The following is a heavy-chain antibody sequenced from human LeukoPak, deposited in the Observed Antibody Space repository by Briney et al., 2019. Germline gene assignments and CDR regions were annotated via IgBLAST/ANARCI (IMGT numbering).Heavy chain of an antibody. V-gene: IGHV1-18*01. CDR3: ARTRRYYDSGSYYDY. Sequence: GASVKVSCKTSGYTFTNYLITWVRQAPGQGLEWMGWISADNGNTNYAQKLQGRVTMTTDTPTSTAYMELRSLRSDDTAMYYCARTRRYYDSGSYYDYWGQGTLVTVSS. CDR1: GYTFTNYL. D-gene: IGHD3-10*01. CDR2: ISADNGNT. J-gene: IGHJ4*02.